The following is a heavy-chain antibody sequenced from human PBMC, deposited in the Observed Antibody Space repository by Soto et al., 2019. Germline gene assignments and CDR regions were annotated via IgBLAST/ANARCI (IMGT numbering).Heavy chain of an antibody. Sequence: SETLSLTCTVSGGSISSGGYYWSWIRQHPGKGLEWIGYIYYSGSTYYNPSLKSRVTISVDTSKNQFSLKLSSVTAADTAVYYCARQLQMGGHCSGGSCSKGSGWFDPWGQGTLVTVSS. V-gene: IGHV4-31*03. D-gene: IGHD2-15*01. CDR1: GGSISSGGYY. CDR3: ARQLQMGGHCSGGSCSKGSGWFDP. J-gene: IGHJ5*02. CDR2: IYYSGST.